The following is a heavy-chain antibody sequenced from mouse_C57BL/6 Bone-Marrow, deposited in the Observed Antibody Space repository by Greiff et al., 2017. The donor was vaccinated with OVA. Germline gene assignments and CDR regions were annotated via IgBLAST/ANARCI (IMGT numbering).Heavy chain of an antibody. Sequence: QVQLKESGAELVMPGASVKLSCKASGYTFTSYWMHWVKQRPGQGLEWIGEIDPSDSYTNYNQKFKGKSTLTVDKSSSTAYMQLSSLTSEDSAVYYCAREYYGSKRGYFDVWGTGTTVTVSS. D-gene: IGHD1-1*01. J-gene: IGHJ1*03. CDR3: AREYYGSKRGYFDV. CDR1: GYTFTSYW. CDR2: IDPSDSYT. V-gene: IGHV1-69*01.